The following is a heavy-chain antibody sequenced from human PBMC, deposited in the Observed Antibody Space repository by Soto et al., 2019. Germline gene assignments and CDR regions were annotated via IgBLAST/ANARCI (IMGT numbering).Heavy chain of an antibody. V-gene: IGHV4-61*01. D-gene: IGHD1-26*01. CDR1: GGSVSSGSYY. CDR2: IYYSGST. Sequence: SETPSLTCPVSGGSVSSGSYYWSRIRQPPGKGLEWIGYIYYSGSTNYNPSLKSRVTISVDTSKNQFSLKLSSVTAADTAVYYCARGRGTYSGSYFETLFDYWGQGTLVTVSS. J-gene: IGHJ4*02. CDR3: ARGRGTYSGSYFETLFDY.